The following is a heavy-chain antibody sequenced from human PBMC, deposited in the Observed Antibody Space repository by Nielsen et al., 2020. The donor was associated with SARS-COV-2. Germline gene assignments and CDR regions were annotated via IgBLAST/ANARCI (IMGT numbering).Heavy chain of an antibody. Sequence: SETLSLTCTVSGGSISSYYWSWIRQPPGKGLEWIGYIYYSGSTNYNPSLKSRVTISMDASKNQFSLKMSSVTAADTAVYYCARESGLDTTDNWGQGVLVTVSS. V-gene: IGHV4-59*12. CDR1: GGSISSYY. J-gene: IGHJ4*02. D-gene: IGHD3/OR15-3a*01. CDR3: ARESGLDTTDN. CDR2: IYYSGST.